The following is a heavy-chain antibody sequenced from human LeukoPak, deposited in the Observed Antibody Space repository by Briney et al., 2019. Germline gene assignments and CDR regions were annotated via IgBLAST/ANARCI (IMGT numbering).Heavy chain of an antibody. CDR1: GYTFTGYY. CDR3: ARPRDGYNYRGAFDI. D-gene: IGHD5-24*01. V-gene: IGHV1-2*02. J-gene: IGHJ3*02. CDR2: INPNSGGT. Sequence: ASVKVSCKASGYTFTGYYMHWVRQAPGQGLEWMGWINPNSGGTNYAQKLQGRVTMTTDTSTSTAYMELRSLRSDDTAVYYCARPRDGYNYRGAFDIWGQGTMVTVSS.